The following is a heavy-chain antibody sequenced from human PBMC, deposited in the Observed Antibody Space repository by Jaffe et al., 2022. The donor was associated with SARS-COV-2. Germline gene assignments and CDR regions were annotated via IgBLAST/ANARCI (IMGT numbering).Heavy chain of an antibody. CDR1: GFTFSTSG. V-gene: IGHV3-30*18. D-gene: IGHD6-19*01. J-gene: IGHJ4*02. CDR2: ISYDGSNK. CDR3: ANDLSGGWSLDY. Sequence: QVQLVESGGGVVQPGRSLRLSCAASGFTFSTSGMHWARQAPGKGLEWVAFISYDGSNKYYADSVKGRFTISRDDSKNTLYLQMDGLRAEDTAVFYCANDLSGGWSLDYWGQGTLVTVSS.